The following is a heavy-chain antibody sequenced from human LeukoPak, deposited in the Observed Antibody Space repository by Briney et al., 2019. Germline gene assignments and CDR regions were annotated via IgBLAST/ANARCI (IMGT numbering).Heavy chain of an antibody. J-gene: IGHJ6*03. V-gene: IGHV3-21*01. CDR3: ATLFYYYYMDV. CDR1: GFTFSSYS. D-gene: IGHD2-21*01. Sequence: PGGSLRLSCAASGFTFSSYSMNWVRQAPGKGLEWVSYISRSSSYIYYADSVKGRFTISRDNAQNSLYLQMNSLRAEDTAVYYCATLFYYYYMDVWGKGTTVTVSS. CDR2: ISRSSSYI.